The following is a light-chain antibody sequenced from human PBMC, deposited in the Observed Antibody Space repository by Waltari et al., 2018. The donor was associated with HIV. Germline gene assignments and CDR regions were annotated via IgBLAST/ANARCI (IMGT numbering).Light chain of an antibody. J-gene: IGLJ2*01. CDR3: NSYTNNNVI. Sequence: QSALTQPASVSGSPGQSTTISCTGTSTDVGDYNYVSWYQKHPGKAPKLMIYEVSNRPVGISNRFSGAKSGNTASLTISGLQADDEADYYCNSYTNNNVIFGGGTKLTVL. CDR2: EVS. V-gene: IGLV2-14*01. CDR1: STDVGDYNY.